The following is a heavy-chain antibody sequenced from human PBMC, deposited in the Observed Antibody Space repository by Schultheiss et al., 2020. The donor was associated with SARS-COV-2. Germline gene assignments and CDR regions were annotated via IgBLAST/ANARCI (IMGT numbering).Heavy chain of an antibody. CDR2: INSDGSST. CDR3: ARAGSGYYYEGEYYYYGMDV. Sequence: GGSLRLSCAASGFTFSSYWMHWVRQAPGKGLVWVSRINSDGSSTSYADSVKGRFTISRDNAKNTLYLQMNSLRAEDTAVYYCARAGSGYYYEGEYYYYGMDVWGQGTTVTVSS. J-gene: IGHJ6*02. V-gene: IGHV3-74*01. D-gene: IGHD3-22*01. CDR1: GFTFSSYW.